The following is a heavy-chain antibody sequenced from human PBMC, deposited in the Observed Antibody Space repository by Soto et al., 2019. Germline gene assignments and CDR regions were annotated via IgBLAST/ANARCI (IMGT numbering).Heavy chain of an antibody. Sequence: QVQLQESGPGLVKPSQTLSLTCTVSGASISSGGYYWSWIRQHPGKGLEWIGYIYYSGSTYYNPSPKSRVTISVDTSKNQFSLKLSSVTAADTAVYYCARLREVTTFGFDIWGQGTMVTVSS. V-gene: IGHV4-31*03. CDR1: GASISSGGYY. CDR2: IYYSGST. CDR3: ARLREVTTFGFDI. J-gene: IGHJ3*02. D-gene: IGHD3-16*01.